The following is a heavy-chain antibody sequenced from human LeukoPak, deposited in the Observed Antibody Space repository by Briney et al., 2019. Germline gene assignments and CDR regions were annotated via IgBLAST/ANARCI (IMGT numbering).Heavy chain of an antibody. Sequence: ASVKVSCKASGGTFSGYAISWVRQAPGQGLEWMGGIIPIFGTANYAQKFQGRVTITADESTSTAYMELSSLRSEDTAVYYCAGKSPARRVDYYYYYMDVWGKGTTVTVSS. J-gene: IGHJ6*03. CDR2: IIPIFGTA. V-gene: IGHV1-69*13. CDR1: GGTFSGYA. D-gene: IGHD6-6*01. CDR3: AGKSPARRVDYYYYYMDV.